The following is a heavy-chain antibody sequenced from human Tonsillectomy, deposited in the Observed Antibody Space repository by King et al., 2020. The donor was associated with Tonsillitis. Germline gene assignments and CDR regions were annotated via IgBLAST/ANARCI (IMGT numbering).Heavy chain of an antibody. CDR1: GFTFSTFA. Sequence: VQLVESGGGLVQPGGSLRLSCAASGFTFSTFAMSWIRQAPGKGLEWVSAISGSGGSSYYTDSVKGRFTISRDDSKNTLYLHMNSLRAEDTAVYYCANAPLQIYCGGDCFSYYFDYWGQGTLVTVSS. V-gene: IGHV3-23*04. D-gene: IGHD2-21*02. CDR2: ISGSGGSS. CDR3: ANAPLQIYCGGDCFSYYFDY. J-gene: IGHJ4*02.